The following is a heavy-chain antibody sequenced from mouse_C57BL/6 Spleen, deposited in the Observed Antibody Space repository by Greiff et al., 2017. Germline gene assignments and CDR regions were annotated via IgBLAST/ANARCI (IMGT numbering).Heavy chain of an antibody. J-gene: IGHJ1*03. D-gene: IGHD1-2*01. V-gene: IGHV1-61*01. CDR3: ARGAFYYGSRRWYFDV. Sequence: VQLQQPGAELVRPGSSVKLSCKASGYTFTSYWMDWVKQRPGQGLEWIGNIYPSDSETHYNQKFKDKATLTVDKSSSTAYMQLSSLTSEDSAVYYCARGAFYYGSRRWYFDVWGTGTTVTVSS. CDR1: GYTFTSYW. CDR2: IYPSDSET.